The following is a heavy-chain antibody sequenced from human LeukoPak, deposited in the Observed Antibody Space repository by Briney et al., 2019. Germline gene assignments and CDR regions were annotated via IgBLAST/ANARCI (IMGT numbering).Heavy chain of an antibody. CDR3: ARGQWEVRGVIITHFDY. V-gene: IGHV4-34*01. CDR2: SKHSGGS. D-gene: IGHD3-10*01. J-gene: IGHJ4*02. CDR1: GGSFSGYY. Sequence: MSSETLSLTCTVYGGSFSGYYWSWIRQPPGKGLEWIGESKHSGGSNYNPSLKGRVTISVDTSKNQFSLKLTSVTAADTAVYYCARGQWEVRGVIITHFDYWGKGSLVTVSS.